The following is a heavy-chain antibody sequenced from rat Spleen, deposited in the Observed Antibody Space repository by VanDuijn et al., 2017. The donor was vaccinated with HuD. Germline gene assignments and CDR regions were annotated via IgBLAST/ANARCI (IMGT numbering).Heavy chain of an antibody. CDR1: GFTFSNYG. D-gene: IGHD1-9*01. J-gene: IGHJ3*01. Sequence: EVQLVESGGGLVQPGRSLKLSCAASGFTFSNYGMAWVRQAPTKGLEWVASIKYGDFTPYYGESVMGRFTISRDDGESTLYLQMDSLRSEDTATYYCARGGYNYGWLAYWGQGTLVTVSS. CDR3: ARGGYNYGWLAY. CDR2: IKYGDFTP. V-gene: IGHV5S23*01.